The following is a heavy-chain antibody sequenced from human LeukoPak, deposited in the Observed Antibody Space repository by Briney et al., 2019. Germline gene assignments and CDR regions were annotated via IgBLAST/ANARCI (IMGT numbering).Heavy chain of an antibody. J-gene: IGHJ4*02. D-gene: IGHD5-18*01. CDR3: ASLTATNGY. Sequence: GGSLRLSCAASRFTFSSYAMHWVRQAPGKGLEWVAVISYDGSNKYYADSVKGRFTISRDNSKNTLYLQMNSLRAEDTAVYYCASLTATNGYWGQGTLVTVSS. CDR1: RFTFSSYA. CDR2: ISYDGSNK. V-gene: IGHV3-30*04.